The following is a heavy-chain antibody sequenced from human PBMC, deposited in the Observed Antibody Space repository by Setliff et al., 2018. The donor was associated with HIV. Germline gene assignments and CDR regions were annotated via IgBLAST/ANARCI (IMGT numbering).Heavy chain of an antibody. Sequence: GGSLRLSCAASGFTFSSYGMHWVRQGPGKGLEWVAFIRHNGRNQYYAESVKGRFTVSRDNSKNTLFLQVNSLRGEDTAVYYCAKAYSPSWYEQFDYWGQGTLVTVSS. D-gene: IGHD6-13*01. V-gene: IGHV3-30*02. J-gene: IGHJ4*02. CDR1: GFTFSSYG. CDR3: AKAYSPSWYEQFDY. CDR2: IRHNGRNQ.